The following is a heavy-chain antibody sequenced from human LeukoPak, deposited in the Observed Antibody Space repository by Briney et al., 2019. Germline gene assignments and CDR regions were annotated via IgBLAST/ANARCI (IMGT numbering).Heavy chain of an antibody. Sequence: SETLSLTCTVSGGSISSYYLSWIRQPAGKGLEWIGCIYTSGSTNYNPSLKSRVTMSVDTSKNQFSLKLSSVTAADTAVYYCARTHGYYYDSSGYYFDYWGQGTLVTVSS. D-gene: IGHD3-22*01. CDR2: IYTSGST. CDR3: ARTHGYYYDSSGYYFDY. CDR1: GGSISSYY. J-gene: IGHJ4*02. V-gene: IGHV4-4*07.